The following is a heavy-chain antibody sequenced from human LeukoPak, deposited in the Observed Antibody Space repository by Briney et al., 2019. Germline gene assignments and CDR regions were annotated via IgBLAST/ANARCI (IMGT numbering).Heavy chain of an antibody. Sequence: ASVKVSCKASGYTFTSYAMNWVRQAPGQGLEWMGWINTNTGNPTYAQGFTGRFVFSLDTSVSTAYLQISSLKAEDTAVYYCATLPEPEYSSSGVDIWGQGTMVTVSS. V-gene: IGHV7-4-1*02. CDR1: GYTFTSYA. CDR3: ATLPEPEYSSSGVDI. D-gene: IGHD6-6*01. CDR2: INTNTGNP. J-gene: IGHJ3*02.